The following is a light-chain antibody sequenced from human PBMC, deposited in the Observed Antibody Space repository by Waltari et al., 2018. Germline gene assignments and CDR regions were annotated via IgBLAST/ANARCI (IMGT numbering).Light chain of an antibody. CDR1: QSVRSDL. CDR3: QQYGGSPEGFT. J-gene: IGKJ3*01. CDR2: ATS. V-gene: IGKV3-20*01. Sequence: EVVLTQSPGTLSLSPGERATLSCRASQSVRSDLLAWSQQKPGRAPRPLLYATSSRATGIPDRFSGSGFGTDFTLTISRLEAEDFAVYYCQQYGGSPEGFTFGPGTTVDFK.